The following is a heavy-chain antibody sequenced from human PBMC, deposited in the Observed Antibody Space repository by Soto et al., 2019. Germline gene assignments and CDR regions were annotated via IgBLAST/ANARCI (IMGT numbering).Heavy chain of an antibody. CDR2: IIPIFGTT. CDR3: ARDPYPYSSGWYGYYFDY. J-gene: IGHJ4*02. Sequence: QVQLVQSGAEVKKPGSSVKVSCKASGGTFSSYAISWVRQAPGQGLEWMGGIIPIFGTTNYAQKFQGRVTITAEKSTSTAYMERRNLRSEDTAVYYCARDPYPYSSGWYGYYFDYWGQGTLVTVSS. V-gene: IGHV1-69*06. D-gene: IGHD6-19*01. CDR1: GGTFSSYA.